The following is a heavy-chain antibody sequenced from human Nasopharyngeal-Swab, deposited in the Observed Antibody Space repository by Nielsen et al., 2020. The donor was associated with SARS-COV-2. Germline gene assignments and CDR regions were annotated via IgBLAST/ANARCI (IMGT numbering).Heavy chain of an antibody. Sequence: GESLKISCVASGFTFSSYCMHWVRQVPGKGLVWVSRIDEHGSTINHADSVEVLFTISRDNAKNTLFPQMNSLRAEDTAVYYCGRDLGGRFSTWGQGTLVTVSS. CDR1: GFTFSSYC. D-gene: IGHD3-16*01. CDR2: IDEHGSTI. J-gene: IGHJ5*02. CDR3: GRDLGGRFST. V-gene: IGHV3-74*01.